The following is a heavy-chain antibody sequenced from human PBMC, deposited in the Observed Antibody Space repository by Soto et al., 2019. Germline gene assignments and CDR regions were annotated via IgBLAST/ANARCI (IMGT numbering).Heavy chain of an antibody. CDR3: ARENGVPTSLNWFDP. J-gene: IGHJ5*02. D-gene: IGHD3-3*01. Sequence: GASVKVSCKASGYTFTSYGINWVRQAPGQGLEWMGWISAYNGNTNYAQKLQGRVTMTTDTSTSTAYMELRSLRSDDAAVYYCARENGVPTSLNWFDPWGQGTLVTVSS. CDR2: ISAYNGNT. CDR1: GYTFTSYG. V-gene: IGHV1-18*01.